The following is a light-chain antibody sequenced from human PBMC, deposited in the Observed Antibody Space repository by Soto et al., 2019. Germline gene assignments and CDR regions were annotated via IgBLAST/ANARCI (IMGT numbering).Light chain of an antibody. V-gene: IGKV3-15*01. CDR3: QQYNKCPFT. J-gene: IGKJ2*01. CDR1: QSVRST. Sequence: EIVMTQSPATLSVSPGESATLSCRASQSVRSTLGWYQQKPGQAPRLLIYGASTRVTGIPARFSGSGSGTEFTLTISSLQSEDFAVYYCQQYNKCPFTFGQGTKVEI. CDR2: GAS.